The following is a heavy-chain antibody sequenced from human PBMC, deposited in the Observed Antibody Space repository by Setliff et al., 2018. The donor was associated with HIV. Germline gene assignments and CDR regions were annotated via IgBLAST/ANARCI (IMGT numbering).Heavy chain of an antibody. CDR2: ISAYTGHT. CDR3: ARARLQGIVTAVGPRDNCLDP. CDR1: GYSFINYG. D-gene: IGHD1-26*01. Sequence: ASVKVSCKASGYSFINYGISWVRQAPGQGPEWMGWISAYTGHTDYAPRLLGRVTMTTDTSTSTSYMELRSLTSDDTAVYYCARARLQGIVTAVGPRDNCLDPWGQGTRVTVSS. J-gene: IGHJ5*02. V-gene: IGHV1-18*01.